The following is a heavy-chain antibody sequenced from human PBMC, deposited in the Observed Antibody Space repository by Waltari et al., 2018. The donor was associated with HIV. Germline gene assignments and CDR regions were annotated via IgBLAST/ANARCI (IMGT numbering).Heavy chain of an antibody. D-gene: IGHD3-22*01. V-gene: IGHV1-8*01. J-gene: IGHJ4*02. CDR3: ARGWGTYDSSGFDY. CDR1: GNTFTGYH. CDR2: MNPNSGNT. Sequence: QVQLVQSGAEVEKPGASVKVSCMTSGNTFTGYHINWVRQATGQGLEWMGWMNPNSGNTDYAQRFQGRVTMTWNTSITTAYMELSSLISEDTAVYYCARGWGTYDSSGFDYWGQGTLVTVSS.